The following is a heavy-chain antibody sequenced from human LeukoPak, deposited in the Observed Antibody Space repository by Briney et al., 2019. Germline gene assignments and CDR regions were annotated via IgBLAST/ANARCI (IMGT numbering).Heavy chain of an antibody. V-gene: IGHV4-4*07. CDR3: ARGADYYDASGYKYYYYMDV. Sequence: PSETLSLTCTVSGGSISSYYWTWIRQPAGKGLEWIGRIYASGSTNYNPSLKSRVTMSVGTSKNQFSLKLSSVTAADTAVYYCARGADYYDASGYKYYYYMDVWGKGTTVTVSS. D-gene: IGHD3-22*01. CDR2: IYASGST. CDR1: GGSISSYY. J-gene: IGHJ6*03.